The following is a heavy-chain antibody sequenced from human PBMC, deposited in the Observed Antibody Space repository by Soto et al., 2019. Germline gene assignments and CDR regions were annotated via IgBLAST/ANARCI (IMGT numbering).Heavy chain of an antibody. Sequence: SVKVSCKASGGSFSIYAISWGRQTPGQGLEWMGGIIPIFGTANYAQKFQGRVTITADESTSTAYMELSSLRSEDTAVYYCVTKNIVVVTAISHWYFDLWGRGTLVTVSS. CDR1: GGSFSIYA. D-gene: IGHD2-21*02. CDR3: VTKNIVVVTAISHWYFDL. J-gene: IGHJ2*01. V-gene: IGHV1-69*13. CDR2: IIPIFGTA.